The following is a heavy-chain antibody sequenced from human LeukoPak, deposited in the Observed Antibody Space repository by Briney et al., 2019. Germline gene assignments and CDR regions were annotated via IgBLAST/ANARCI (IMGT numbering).Heavy chain of an antibody. CDR2: INPSGDTT. V-gene: IGHV1-46*01. Sequence: ASVKVSCKASGYTFTGYYMHWVRQAPGQGLEWMGIINPSGDTTNYAQKFQGRVTMTRDTSTSTVYMELSSLRSEDTAVYYCARGIAVAAPDYWGQGTLVTVSS. J-gene: IGHJ4*02. D-gene: IGHD6-19*01. CDR1: GYTFTGYY. CDR3: ARGIAVAAPDY.